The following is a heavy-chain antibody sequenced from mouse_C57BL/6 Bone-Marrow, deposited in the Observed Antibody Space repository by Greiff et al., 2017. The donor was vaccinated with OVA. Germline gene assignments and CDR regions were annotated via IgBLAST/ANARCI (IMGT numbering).Heavy chain of an antibody. Sequence: VQLQESGAELMKPGASVKLSCKATGYTFTGYWIEWVKQRPGHGLEWIGEILPGSGSTKSNEKFKGKATFTADTASNTAYMQLSSLTTEDSAIYYCARKARGDYWGQGTTLAVSS. J-gene: IGHJ2*01. CDR1: GYTFTGYW. CDR2: ILPGSGST. CDR3: ARKARGDY. V-gene: IGHV1-9*01. D-gene: IGHD3-3*01.